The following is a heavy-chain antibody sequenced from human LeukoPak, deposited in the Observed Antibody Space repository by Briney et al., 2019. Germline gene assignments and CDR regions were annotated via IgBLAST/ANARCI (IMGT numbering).Heavy chain of an antibody. V-gene: IGHV3-74*01. Sequence: GGSLRLSCAASGFSFTGYWMHWVRQGPGKGLVWVSRIKGDGSNTNYADSVKGRFTISRDNAKNTLYLQMNSLRDEDTAVYYCARASSRTFDIWGQGTMVTVSS. CDR1: GFSFTGYW. CDR3: ARASSRTFDI. CDR2: IKGDGSNT. D-gene: IGHD3-16*02. J-gene: IGHJ3*02.